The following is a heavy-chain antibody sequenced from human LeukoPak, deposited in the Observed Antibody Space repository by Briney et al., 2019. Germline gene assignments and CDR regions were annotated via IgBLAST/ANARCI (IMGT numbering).Heavy chain of an antibody. Sequence: PGGSLRLSCTASGFTFSTYAMYWVRQAPGKGLDWVAFISYDGSNKYYADSVKGRFTISRDNSKNTLYLQMNSLTTEDTAVYYCARETVALSGMDVWGQGTTVTVSS. CDR3: ARETVALSGMDV. V-gene: IGHV3-30-3*01. J-gene: IGHJ6*02. D-gene: IGHD6-19*01. CDR2: ISYDGSNK. CDR1: GFTFSTYA.